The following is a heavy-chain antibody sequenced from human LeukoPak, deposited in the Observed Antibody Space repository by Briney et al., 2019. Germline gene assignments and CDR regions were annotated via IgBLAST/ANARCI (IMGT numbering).Heavy chain of an antibody. CDR1: GLTVSSYS. J-gene: IGHJ4*02. CDR3: ARETHTRSGDY. CDR2: ISSSSSTI. V-gene: IGHV3-48*02. Sequence: GGSLRLSCVASGLTVSSYSMNWVRQAPGKGLEWVSYISSSSSTIYYADSVKGRFTISRDNAKNSLDLQMNSLRDEDTAVYYCARETHTRSGDYWGQGTLVTVSS.